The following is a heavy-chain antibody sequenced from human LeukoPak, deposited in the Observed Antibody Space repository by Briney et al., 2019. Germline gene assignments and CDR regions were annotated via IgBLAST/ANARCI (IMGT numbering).Heavy chain of an antibody. CDR2: INSDGSST. J-gene: IGHJ4*02. CDR1: GFTFSSYW. D-gene: IGHD3-10*01. V-gene: IGHV3-74*01. Sequence: GGSLRLSCAASGFTFSSYWMHWVRQAPGKGLVWVSRINSDGSSTSYADSVKGRFTISRDNSKNTLYLQMNSLRAEDTAVYYCAKVPGSPNFDYWGQGTLVTVSS. CDR3: AKVPGSPNFDY.